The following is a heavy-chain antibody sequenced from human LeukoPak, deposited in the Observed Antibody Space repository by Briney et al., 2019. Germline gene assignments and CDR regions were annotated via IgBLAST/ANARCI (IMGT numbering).Heavy chain of an antibody. J-gene: IGHJ4*02. CDR2: INHSGST. V-gene: IGHV4-38-2*02. D-gene: IGHD5-24*01. Sequence: SETLSLTCTVSNYSISSGYYWSWIRPPPGKGLEWIGEINHSGSTNYNPSLKSRVTISVDTSKNQFSLKLSSVTAADTAVYYCARRSYNSPFRYWGQGTLVTVSS. CDR1: NYSISSGYY. CDR3: ARRSYNSPFRY.